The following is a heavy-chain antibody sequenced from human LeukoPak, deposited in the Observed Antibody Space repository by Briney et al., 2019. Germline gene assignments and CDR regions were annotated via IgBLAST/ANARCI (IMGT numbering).Heavy chain of an antibody. CDR3: AKALGTFNYGAFAI. J-gene: IGHJ3*02. CDR1: GFTSSNYA. D-gene: IGHD3-16*01. CDR2: IGGSGGNT. V-gene: IGHV3-23*01. Sequence: GGSLRLSCAASGFTSSNYAMNWVRQTPGKGLQWVSSIGGSGGNTHYADSVKGRFTISRDSSTNTLYLQMNSLRAEDTAMYYCAKALGTFNYGAFAIWGQGTVVTVSS.